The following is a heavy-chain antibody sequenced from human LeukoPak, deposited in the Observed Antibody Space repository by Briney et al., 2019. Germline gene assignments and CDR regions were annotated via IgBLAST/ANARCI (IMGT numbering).Heavy chain of an antibody. CDR1: GFIFTNYE. V-gene: IGHV3-23*01. J-gene: IGHJ4*02. CDR2: ITRNGDIT. D-gene: IGHD1-26*01. Sequence: GGSLRLSCAAPGFIFTNYEMSWVRQAPGKGLEWLATITRNGDITYYANSVKGRFTISRDNLKNILYLQMNSLRAEDTAVYFCARRSSAYYEDYWGQGSLVTVSS. CDR3: ARRSSAYYEDY.